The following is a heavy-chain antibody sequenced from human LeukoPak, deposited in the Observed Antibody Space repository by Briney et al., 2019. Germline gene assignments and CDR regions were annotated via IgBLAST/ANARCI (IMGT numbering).Heavy chain of an antibody. D-gene: IGHD1-26*01. V-gene: IGHV4-34*01. CDR2: INHSGST. J-gene: IGHJ4*02. CDR3: ARHGGSYGRGFDY. Sequence: TSETLSLTCAVYGGSFSGYYWSWIRQPPGKGLEWIGEINHSGSTNYNPSLKSRVTISVDTSKNQFSLKLSSVTAADTAVYYCARHGGSYGRGFDYWGQGTLVTVSS. CDR1: GGSFSGYY.